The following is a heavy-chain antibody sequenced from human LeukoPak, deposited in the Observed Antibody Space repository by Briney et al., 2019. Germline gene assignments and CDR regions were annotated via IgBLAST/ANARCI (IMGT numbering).Heavy chain of an antibody. Sequence: PGGSLRLSCAASGFTVSSNYMSWVPQAPGKGLEWVSVIYSGGSTYYADSVKGRFTISRDNSKNTLYLQMNSLRAEDTAVYYCASTDYYDSSGYYGYWGQGTLVTVSS. CDR3: ASTDYYDSSGYYGY. V-gene: IGHV3-53*01. CDR2: IYSGGST. CDR1: GFTVSSNY. J-gene: IGHJ4*02. D-gene: IGHD3-22*01.